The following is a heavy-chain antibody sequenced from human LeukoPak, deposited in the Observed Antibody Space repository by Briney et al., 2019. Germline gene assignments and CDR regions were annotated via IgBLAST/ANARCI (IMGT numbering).Heavy chain of an antibody. CDR3: TRDSSGWYVGYFDY. D-gene: IGHD6-19*01. Sequence: GGSLRLSCAASGFTFSSYSMNWVRQAPGKGLEWVSSISSSSSNIYYADSVKGGFTISRDNEKNSLYLQMNSRRAEATAVYYCTRDSSGWYVGYFDYWGQGTLVTVSS. CDR2: ISSSSSNI. V-gene: IGHV3-21*01. CDR1: GFTFSSYS. J-gene: IGHJ4*02.